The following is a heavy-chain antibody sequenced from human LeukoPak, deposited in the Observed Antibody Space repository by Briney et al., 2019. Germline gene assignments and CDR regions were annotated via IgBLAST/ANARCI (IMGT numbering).Heavy chain of an antibody. Sequence: GGSLRLSCAASGFTFSSYDMHWVRQATGKGLEWVSAIGTAGDTYYPGSVKGRFTISRENAKNSLYLQMNSLRAEDTALYYCAKGAAAAATGDFDYWGQGTLVTVSS. V-gene: IGHV3-13*01. J-gene: IGHJ4*02. CDR3: AKGAAAAATGDFDY. D-gene: IGHD6-13*01. CDR2: IGTAGDT. CDR1: GFTFSSYD.